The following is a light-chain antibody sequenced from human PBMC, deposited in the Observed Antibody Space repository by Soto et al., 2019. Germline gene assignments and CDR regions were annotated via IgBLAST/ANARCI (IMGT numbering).Light chain of an antibody. CDR1: QSVYSN. J-gene: IGKJ4*02. V-gene: IGKV3-15*01. CDR2: HAS. Sequence: EIVMTQSPATLSVSPGERATLSCRASQSVYSNLAWYQQKPGQAPRLLIYHASTRATGIPARFSGGGSGTEGTLTISSLQSEDFAVYYCQQYTKWPLTFGGGTKVEIK. CDR3: QQYTKWPLT.